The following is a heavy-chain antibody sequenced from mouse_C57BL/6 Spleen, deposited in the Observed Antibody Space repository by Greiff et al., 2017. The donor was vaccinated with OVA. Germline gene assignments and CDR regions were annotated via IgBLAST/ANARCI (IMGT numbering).Heavy chain of an antibody. Sequence: EVKLMESAGGLVQPGSSMKLSCTASGFTFSDYYMAWVRQVPEKGLQWVANINYDGSSTYYLDSLKSRFIISRDNAKNILYLQMSSLKSEDTATYYCARATGDYFDYWGQGTTLTVSS. V-gene: IGHV5-16*01. D-gene: IGHD1-1*01. CDR3: ARATGDYFDY. J-gene: IGHJ2*01. CDR1: GFTFSDYY. CDR2: INYDGSST.